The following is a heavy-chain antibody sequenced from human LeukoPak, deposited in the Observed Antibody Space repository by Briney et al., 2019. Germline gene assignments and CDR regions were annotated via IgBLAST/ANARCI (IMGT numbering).Heavy chain of an antibody. CDR1: GFSLSTYE. D-gene: IGHD3-3*01. Sequence: PGGSLRLSCAASGFSLSTYEMNWVRQAPGKGLEWVSYISNRGSSIYHADSVKDRLTISRDNAKNSLYLQMNSLKADDMAGYYCAREGMSSSGPFEYWGQETLVTVST. CDR2: ISNRGSSI. V-gene: IGHV3-48*03. J-gene: IGHJ4*02. CDR3: AREGMSSSGPFEY.